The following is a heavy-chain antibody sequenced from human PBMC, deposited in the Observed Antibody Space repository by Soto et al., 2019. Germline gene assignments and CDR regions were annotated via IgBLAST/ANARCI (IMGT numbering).Heavy chain of an antibody. J-gene: IGHJ6*03. CDR1: GFTFDDYA. CDR2: ISWKGGII. D-gene: IGHD2-15*01. Sequence: EVHLVESGGGLVHPGMSLRLSCAASGFTFDDYAMHWVRQGPGKGLEWVSGISWKGGIIGYGDSVKGRFTISRDNAKNSLFFKMESWRVENTPLFNWVKEVPCIGGTCFPGFRPFTMAAWGKG. CDR3: VKEVPCIGGTCFPGFRPFTMAA. V-gene: IGHV3-9*01.